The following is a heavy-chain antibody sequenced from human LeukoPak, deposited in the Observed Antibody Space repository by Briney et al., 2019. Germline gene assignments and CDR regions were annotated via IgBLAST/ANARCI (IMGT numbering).Heavy chain of an antibody. J-gene: IGHJ5*02. CDR1: GGSISSYC. D-gene: IGHD2-15*01. CDR3: ARDLGYCSGGSCSNNWFDP. V-gene: IGHV4-4*07. Sequence: SETLSLTCTVSGGSISSYCWSWIRQPAGKGLEWIGRIYTSGSTNYNPSLKSRVTMSVDTSKNQFSLKLSSVTAADTAVYFCARDLGYCSGGSCSNNWFDPWGQGTLVTVSS. CDR2: IYTSGST.